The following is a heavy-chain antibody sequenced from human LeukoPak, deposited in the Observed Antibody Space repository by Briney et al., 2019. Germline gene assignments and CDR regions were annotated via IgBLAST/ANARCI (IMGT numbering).Heavy chain of an antibody. Sequence: GGSLRLSCTASGFNFGDYAVSWVRQAPGKGLEWVSVIYSGGRTYYADSVKGRFTISRDNSKNTLYLQMNSLRAEETAVYYCARAGPSSSWHQFDYWGQGTLVTVSS. CDR3: ARAGPSSSWHQFDY. D-gene: IGHD6-13*01. J-gene: IGHJ4*02. CDR2: IYSGGRT. CDR1: GFNFGDYA. V-gene: IGHV3-66*01.